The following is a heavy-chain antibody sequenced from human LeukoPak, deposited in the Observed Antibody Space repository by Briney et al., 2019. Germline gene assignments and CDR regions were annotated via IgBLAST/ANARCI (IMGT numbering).Heavy chain of an antibody. J-gene: IGHJ6*03. CDR3: ARGVRNWNDDNYYYYMDV. CDR1: GGSISSGNYY. D-gene: IGHD1-1*01. CDR2: IYTSGST. V-gene: IGHV4-61*02. Sequence: PSQTLSLTCTVSGGSISSGNYYWTWIRQPAGKGLEWIGRIYTSGSTNYNPSLKSRVTISVDTSKNQFSLKLSSVTAADTAVYYCARGVRNWNDDNYYYYMDVWGKGTTVTVSS.